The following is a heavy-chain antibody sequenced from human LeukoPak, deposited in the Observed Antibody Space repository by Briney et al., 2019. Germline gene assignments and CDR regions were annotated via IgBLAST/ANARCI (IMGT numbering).Heavy chain of an antibody. V-gene: IGHV4-39*01. CDR3: ARSGDGYNLGY. Sequence: SETLSLTCTVSGGSISSSTYYWGWIRQPPGKGLEWIGTIYYSGSTYYNPSLKSRVTISVDSSKNQFSLKLSSVTAADTAVYYCARSGDGYNLGYWGQGTLVTVSS. CDR1: GGSISSSTYY. CDR2: IYYSGST. J-gene: IGHJ4*02. D-gene: IGHD5-24*01.